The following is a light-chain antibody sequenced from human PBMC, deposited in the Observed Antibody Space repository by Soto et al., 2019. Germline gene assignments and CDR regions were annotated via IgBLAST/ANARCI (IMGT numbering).Light chain of an antibody. CDR2: EDN. CDR3: QSYDSRHLV. J-gene: IGLJ2*01. V-gene: IGLV6-57*04. CDR1: SGSIASNY. Sequence: NFMLTQPHSVSESPGKTVTISCTRSSGSIASNYVQWYQQRPGSAPTTVIYEDNQRPSGVHDRFSGSIESSSNSASLTISGLKTEGEAYYYCQSYDSRHLVFGGWSKLTVL.